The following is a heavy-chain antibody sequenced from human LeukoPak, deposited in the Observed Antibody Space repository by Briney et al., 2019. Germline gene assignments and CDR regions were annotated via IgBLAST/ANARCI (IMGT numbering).Heavy chain of an antibody. D-gene: IGHD3-10*01. J-gene: IGHJ4*02. CDR1: GYTFTSYG. CDR2: ISAYNGNT. CDR3: ARGDYGSGSYRYFDY. Sequence: ASAKVSRKASGYTFTSYGVSWVRQAPGQGLKWMGWISAYNGNTNYAQKLQGRVTMTTDTSTSTAYMELRSLRSDDTAVYYCARGDYGSGSYRYFDYWGQGTLVTVSS. V-gene: IGHV1-18*01.